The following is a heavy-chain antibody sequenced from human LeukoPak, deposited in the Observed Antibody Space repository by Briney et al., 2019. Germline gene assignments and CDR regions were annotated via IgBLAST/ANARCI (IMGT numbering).Heavy chain of an antibody. CDR3: ARERTSPIAATDY. D-gene: IGHD6-25*01. J-gene: IGHJ4*02. CDR2: IYTSGST. CDR1: GGSISSGSYY. Sequence: SQTLSLTCTVSGGSISSGSYYWSWIRQPAGKGLEWIGRIYTSGSTNYNPSLKSRVTISVDTSKNQFSLKLSSVTAADTAVYYCARERTSPIAATDYWGQGTLVTVS. V-gene: IGHV4-61*02.